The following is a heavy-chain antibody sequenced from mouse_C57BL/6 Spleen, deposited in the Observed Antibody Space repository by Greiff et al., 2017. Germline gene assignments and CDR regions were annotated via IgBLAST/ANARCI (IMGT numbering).Heavy chain of an antibody. Sequence: EVQGVESGEGLVKPGGSLKLPCAASGFTFSSYAMSWVRQTPEKRLEWVAYISSGGDYIYYADTVKGRFTISRDNARNTLYLQMSSLKSEDTAMYYCTRDRTGFYAMDYWGQGTSVTVSA. CDR2: ISSGGDYI. V-gene: IGHV5-9-1*02. J-gene: IGHJ4*01. CDR1: GFTFSSYA. CDR3: TRDRTGFYAMDY. D-gene: IGHD4-1*01.